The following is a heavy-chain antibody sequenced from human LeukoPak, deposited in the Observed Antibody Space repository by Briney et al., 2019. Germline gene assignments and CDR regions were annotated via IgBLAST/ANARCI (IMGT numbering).Heavy chain of an antibody. V-gene: IGHV4-59*08. CDR2: IYYSGST. D-gene: IGHD3-9*01. J-gene: IGHJ4*02. CDR1: GGSISSYY. CDR3: ASGGRYFDWPPNTFDY. Sequence: SETLSLTCTVSGGSISSYYWSWIRQPPGKGLEWIGCIYYSGSTNYNPSLKSRVTISVDTSKNQFSLKLSSVTAADTAVYYCASGGRYFDWPPNTFDYWGQGTLVTVSS.